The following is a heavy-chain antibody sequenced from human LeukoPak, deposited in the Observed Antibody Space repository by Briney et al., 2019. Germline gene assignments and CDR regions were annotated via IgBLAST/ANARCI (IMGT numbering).Heavy chain of an antibody. CDR2: IYYSGST. Sequence: SETLSLTCTVSGGSISSYYWSWIRQPPGKGLEWIGYIYYSGSTNYNPALKSRVTISVDTSKNQFSLKLSSVTAADTAVYYCASYDFWSGSPRSYWGQGTLVTVSS. J-gene: IGHJ4*02. D-gene: IGHD3-3*01. CDR1: GGSISSYY. V-gene: IGHV4-59*08. CDR3: ASYDFWSGSPRSY.